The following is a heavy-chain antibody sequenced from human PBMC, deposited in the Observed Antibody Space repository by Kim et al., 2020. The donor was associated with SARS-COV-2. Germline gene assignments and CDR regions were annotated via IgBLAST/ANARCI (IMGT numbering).Heavy chain of an antibody. CDR3: ARGGGSQSIFGVVTLVKNAFDI. Sequence: GGSLRLSCAASGFTFSDYYMSWIRQAPGKGLEWVSYISSSSSYTNYADSVKGRFTISRDNAKNSLYLQMNSLRAEDTAVYYCARGGGSQSIFGVVTLVKNAFDIWGQGTMVTVSS. J-gene: IGHJ3*02. CDR2: ISSSSSYT. V-gene: IGHV3-11*06. D-gene: IGHD3-3*01. CDR1: GFTFSDYY.